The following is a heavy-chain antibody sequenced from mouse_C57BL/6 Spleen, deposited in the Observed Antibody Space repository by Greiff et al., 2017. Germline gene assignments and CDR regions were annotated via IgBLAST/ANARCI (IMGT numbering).Heavy chain of an antibody. Sequence: VQLVESGAELAKPGASVKLSCKASGYTFTSYWMHWVKQRPGPGLEWIGYINPSSGYTKYNQKFKEKAKLTADKSSRTAYMQLSSLTYEDSAVYYCAREDYYGSSYPHFDYWGQGTTLTVSS. CDR3: AREDYYGSSYPHFDY. CDR2: INPSSGYT. J-gene: IGHJ2*01. D-gene: IGHD1-1*01. V-gene: IGHV1-7*01. CDR1: GYTFTSYW.